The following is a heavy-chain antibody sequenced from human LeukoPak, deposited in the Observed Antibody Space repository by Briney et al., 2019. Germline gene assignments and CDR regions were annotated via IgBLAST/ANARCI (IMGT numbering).Heavy chain of an antibody. J-gene: IGHJ4*02. Sequence: GGSLRLSCAASGFSFSSYEMNWVREAPGKGLEWVSYISSSGSTIYYADSVKGRFTISRDNAKNSLYLQMNSLRAEDTAVYYCARDRYDNSGYHDYWGQGTLVTVSA. CDR3: ARDRYDNSGYHDY. CDR2: ISSSGSTI. CDR1: GFSFSSYE. V-gene: IGHV3-48*03. D-gene: IGHD3-22*01.